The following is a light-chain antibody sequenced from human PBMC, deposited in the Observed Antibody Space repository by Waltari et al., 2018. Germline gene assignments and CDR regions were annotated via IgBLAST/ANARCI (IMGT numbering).Light chain of an antibody. V-gene: IGKV1-5*03. CDR3: QQYDSESYT. CDR1: GSISIW. Sequence: DIQMTQSPSTLSASVGDKVTITCRAKGSISIWLAWYQHKPGTAPKLLIYRASTLERGVPSRFSGARSGTEFTLTSSCLQPDDFATYYCQQYDSESYTFGQGTKLEIK. CDR2: RAS. J-gene: IGKJ2*01.